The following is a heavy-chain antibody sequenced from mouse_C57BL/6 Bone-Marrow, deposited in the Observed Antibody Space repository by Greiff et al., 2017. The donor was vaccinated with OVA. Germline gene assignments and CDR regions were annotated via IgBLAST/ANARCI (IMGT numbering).Heavy chain of an antibody. CDR2: IYPGSGRT. D-gene: IGHD1-1*01. CDR1: GYTFTSYW. V-gene: IGHV1-55*01. CDR3: ARRYYGSSYWYFDV. Sequence: QVQLQQSGAELVKPGASVKMSCKASGYTFTSYWITWVKQRPGQGLEWIGAIYPGSGRTNYNEKFKSKATLTVDTSSSTAYMQLSSRTSEDSAVYYCARRYYGSSYWYFDVWGTGTTVTVSS. J-gene: IGHJ1*03.